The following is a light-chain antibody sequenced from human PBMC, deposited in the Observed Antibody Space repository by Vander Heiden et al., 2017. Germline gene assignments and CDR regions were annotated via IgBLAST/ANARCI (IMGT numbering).Light chain of an antibody. CDR1: QSVSSY. CDR2: DAS. V-gene: IGKV3-11*01. CDR3: QQRSNWPYT. J-gene: IGKJ2*01. Sequence: ETVLTQSPATLSLSPGERATLSCRASQSVSSYLAWYQQKPGQAPRLLIDDASNRATGIPARFSGRGSGTDFTLTISSLEPEDFAVYYCQQRSNWPYTFGQGTKLEIK.